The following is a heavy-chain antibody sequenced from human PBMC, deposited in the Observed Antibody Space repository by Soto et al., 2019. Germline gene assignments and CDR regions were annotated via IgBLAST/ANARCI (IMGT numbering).Heavy chain of an antibody. Sequence: QVQLQESGPGLVKPSGTLSLTCAVSGGSVTISNWWSWVRQTPGKGLEWIGQIHHSGSTNYNPSLTDRVTISVDKSKNQFSLEMKSVTAADTAVYYCARGGYYFYMDVWGKGTTVTVSS. CDR3: ARGGYYFYMDV. J-gene: IGHJ6*03. CDR1: GGSVTISNW. V-gene: IGHV4-4*02. CDR2: IHHSGST. D-gene: IGHD1-26*01.